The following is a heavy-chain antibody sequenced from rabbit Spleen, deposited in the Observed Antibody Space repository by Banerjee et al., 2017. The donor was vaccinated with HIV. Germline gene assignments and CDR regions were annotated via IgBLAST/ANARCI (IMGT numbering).Heavy chain of an antibody. CDR2: IDAGSSGNT. J-gene: IGHJ6*01. V-gene: IGHV1S45*01. CDR1: GIDFSSYYY. D-gene: IGHD1-1*01. CDR3: ARDLVAVIGWNFSL. Sequence: QEQLVESGGGLVQPGGSLTLTCTASGIDFSSYYYMCWVRQAPGKGLEWIACIDAGSSGNTYYASWVNGRFTISKTSSTTVTLQMTSLTPADTATYFCARDLVAVIGWNFSLWGPGTLVTVS.